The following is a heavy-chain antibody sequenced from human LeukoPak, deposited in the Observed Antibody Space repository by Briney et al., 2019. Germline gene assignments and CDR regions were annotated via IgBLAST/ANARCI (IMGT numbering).Heavy chain of an antibody. V-gene: IGHV3-23*01. D-gene: IGHD5-24*01. J-gene: IGHJ4*02. Sequence: PGGSLRLSCAASGFTFRNSAMSWVRQAPGKGLEWVSNIIGNSVSTYYADFVKGRFTISRDNSNNTLFLQMNSLSVDDTAIYFCAKGRRDGYNYPFFDSWGQGAWVVVSS. CDR1: GFTFRNSA. CDR3: AKGRRDGYNYPFFDS. CDR2: IIGNSVST.